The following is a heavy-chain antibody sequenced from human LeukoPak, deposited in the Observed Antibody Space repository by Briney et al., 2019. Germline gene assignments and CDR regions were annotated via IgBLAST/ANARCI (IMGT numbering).Heavy chain of an antibody. J-gene: IGHJ4*02. V-gene: IGHV3-23*01. D-gene: IGHD1-14*01. CDR3: AKVIITGSFPDYFDN. CDR2: IGGSGSRAGNT. Sequence: GGSLRLSCAAAGFTFSSYAMSWVRQAPGRGPEWVSAIGGSGSRAGNTYYADSVKGRFTISRDNSKGTLYLQMNSLRAEDTAIYYCAKVIITGSFPDYFDNWGQGTLVTVSS. CDR1: GFTFSSYA.